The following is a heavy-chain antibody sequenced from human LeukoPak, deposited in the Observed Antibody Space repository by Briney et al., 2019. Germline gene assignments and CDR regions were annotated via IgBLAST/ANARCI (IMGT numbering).Heavy chain of an antibody. CDR3: ARDGPGDAFDI. CDR1: GGTFSSYT. CDR2: IIPILGIA. D-gene: IGHD3-10*01. V-gene: IGHV1-69*04. Sequence: SVKVSCKASGGTFSSYTISWVRQAPGQGLEWMGRIIPILGIANYAEKFQGRVTITADKSTSTAYMELSSLRSEDTAVYYCARDGPGDAFDIWGQGTMVTVSS. J-gene: IGHJ3*02.